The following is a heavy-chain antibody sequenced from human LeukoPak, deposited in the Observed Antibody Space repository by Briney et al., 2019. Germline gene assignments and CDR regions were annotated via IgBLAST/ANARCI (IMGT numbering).Heavy chain of an antibody. CDR2: IYTSGST. Sequence: SETLSLTCTVSGGSISGYYWSWIRQPAGKGLEWIGRIYTSGSTNYSPSLKSRVTMSVDTSKNQFSLKLTSVTAADTAVYYCAREGNIIRFLNDWGQGTLVTVSS. V-gene: IGHV4-4*07. D-gene: IGHD3-3*01. CDR3: AREGNIIRFLND. CDR1: GGSISGYY. J-gene: IGHJ4*02.